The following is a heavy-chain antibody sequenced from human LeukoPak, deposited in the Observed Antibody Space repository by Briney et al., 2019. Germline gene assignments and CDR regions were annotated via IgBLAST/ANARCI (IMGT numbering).Heavy chain of an antibody. J-gene: IGHJ3*02. V-gene: IGHV1-69*13. CDR1: GGTFSSYA. D-gene: IGHD5-24*01. Sequence: GASVKVSCKASGGTFSSYAISWVRQAPGQGLEWMGGIIPIFGTANYAQKFQGRVTITADESTSTAYMELSSLRSEDTAVYYCARDRSLSRDGYNYAPHGAFDIWGQGTMVTVSS. CDR3: ARDRSLSRDGYNYAPHGAFDI. CDR2: IIPIFGTA.